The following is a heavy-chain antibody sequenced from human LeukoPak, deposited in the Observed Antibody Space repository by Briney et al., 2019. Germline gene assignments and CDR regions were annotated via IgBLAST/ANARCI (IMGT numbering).Heavy chain of an antibody. J-gene: IGHJ6*02. Sequence: SVKVSCKASGGTLSSYTISWVRQAPGQGLEWMGRIIPILGIANYAQKFQGRVTITADKSTSTAYMELSSLRSEDTAVYYCARTHCGGDCYSHYYYYGMDVWGQGTTVTVSS. V-gene: IGHV1-69*02. D-gene: IGHD2-21*02. CDR2: IIPILGIA. CDR3: ARTHCGGDCYSHYYYYGMDV. CDR1: GGTLSSYT.